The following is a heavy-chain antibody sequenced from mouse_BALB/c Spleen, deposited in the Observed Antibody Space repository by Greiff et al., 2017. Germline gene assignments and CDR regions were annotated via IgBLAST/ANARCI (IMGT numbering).Heavy chain of an antibody. V-gene: IGHV1-69*01. D-gene: IGHD4-1*01. CDR2: IDTSDSYT. CDR1: GYTFTDYW. J-gene: IGHJ2*01. CDR3: ATNWEGY. Sequence: QVQLQQPGAELVMPGASVKMSCKASGYTFTDYWMHWVKQRPGQGLEWIGAIDTSDSYTSYNQKFKGKATLTVDESSSTAYMQLSSLTSEDSAVYYCATNWEGYWGQGTTLTVSS.